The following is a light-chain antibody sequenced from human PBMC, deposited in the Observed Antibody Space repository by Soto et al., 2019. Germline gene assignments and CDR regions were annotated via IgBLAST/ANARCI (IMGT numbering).Light chain of an antibody. CDR3: SSHTSSRTAV. CDR2: EVS. CDR1: SSDVGGYNY. J-gene: IGLJ3*02. V-gene: IGLV2-14*01. Sequence: QSVLTQPPSASGTPGQKVFISCSGSSSDVGGYNYVSWYQQYPGKAPKLMIYEVSNRPSGVSNRFSGSKSGNTASLTISGLQAEDEADYYCSSHTSSRTAVFGGGTKLTVL.